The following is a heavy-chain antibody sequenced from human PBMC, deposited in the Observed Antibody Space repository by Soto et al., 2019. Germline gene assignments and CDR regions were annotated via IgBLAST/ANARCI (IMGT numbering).Heavy chain of an antibody. D-gene: IGHD2-15*01. CDR3: ARDCSGGSCYPYYYYYGMDV. Sequence: QVQLVQSGAEVKKPGSSVKVSCKVSGGTFSSYAISWVRQAPGQGLEWMGGIIPIFGTANYAQKFQGRVPITADESTSTAYMELSSLRSEDTAVYYCARDCSGGSCYPYYYYYGMDVWGQGTTVTVSS. J-gene: IGHJ6*02. CDR2: IIPIFGTA. CDR1: GGTFSSYA. V-gene: IGHV1-69*01.